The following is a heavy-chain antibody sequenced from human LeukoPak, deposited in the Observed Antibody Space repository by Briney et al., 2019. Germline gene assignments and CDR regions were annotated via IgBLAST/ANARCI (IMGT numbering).Heavy chain of an antibody. CDR1: GSSMTNSYY. V-gene: IGHV4-38-2*02. CDR2: IYYSGST. Sequence: PSETLSLTCSVSGSSMTNSYYWGWIRQTPGKGLEWIGSIYYSGSTYYNPSLKSRVTISVDTSKNQFSLKLSSVTAADTAVYYCARVVPASGALDVWGKGTTVTVSS. CDR3: ARVVPASGALDV. J-gene: IGHJ6*04. D-gene: IGHD2-15*01.